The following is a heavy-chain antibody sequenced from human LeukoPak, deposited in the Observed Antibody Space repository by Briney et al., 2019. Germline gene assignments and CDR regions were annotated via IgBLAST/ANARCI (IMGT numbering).Heavy chain of an antibody. V-gene: IGHV3-7*01. CDR3: ARDGSSFDF. CDR1: GFTFSNYW. Sequence: GSLRLSCAASGFTFSNYWMSWVRQAPGKGLEWVANIKKDGSEKFYVDSVKGRFTISRDNAKNSPYLQMNSLRAEDTAVYYCARDGSSFDFWGQGALVTVSS. J-gene: IGHJ4*02. CDR2: IKKDGSEK. D-gene: IGHD2-15*01.